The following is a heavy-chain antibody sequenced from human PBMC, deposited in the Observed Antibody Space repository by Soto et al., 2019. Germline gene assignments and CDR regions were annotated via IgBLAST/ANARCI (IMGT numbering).Heavy chain of an antibody. D-gene: IGHD6-19*01. CDR2: IYYSGST. Sequence: SETLSLTCTVSGGSISNYYWSWIRQPPGKGLEWIGYIYYSGSTNYNPSLKSRVTISVDTSKNQFSLKLSSVTAADTAVYYCAAIVAVAGTLGWFDPWGQGTLVTVS. CDR1: GGSISNYY. V-gene: IGHV4-59*01. J-gene: IGHJ5*02. CDR3: AAIVAVAGTLGWFDP.